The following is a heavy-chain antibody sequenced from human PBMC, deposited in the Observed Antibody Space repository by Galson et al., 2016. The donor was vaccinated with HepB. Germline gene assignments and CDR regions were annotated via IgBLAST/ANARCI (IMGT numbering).Heavy chain of an antibody. Sequence: ETLSLTCTVSGGSISSNNYYWGWIRQPPGKGLEWIGSIYYSGSTYSNPSLKSRVALSVDTSKNQFSLKLSSVTAADTAVYYCAREDRYGDYSGVDYWGQGTLVTVSS. CDR1: GGSISSNNYY. CDR2: IYYSGST. V-gene: IGHV4-39*07. CDR3: AREDRYGDYSGVDY. J-gene: IGHJ4*02. D-gene: IGHD4-17*01.